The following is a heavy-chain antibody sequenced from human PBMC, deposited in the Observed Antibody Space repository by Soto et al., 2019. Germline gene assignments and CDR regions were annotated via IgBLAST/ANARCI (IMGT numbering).Heavy chain of an antibody. J-gene: IGHJ3*02. Sequence: GESLKISCAASGFTFSSYAMSWVRQAPGKGLEWVSAISGSGGSTYYADSVKGRFTISRDNSKNTLYLQMNSLRAEDTAVYYCAKPASLLRDAFDIWGQGTMVTVSS. CDR2: ISGSGGST. V-gene: IGHV3-23*01. CDR1: GFTFSSYA. CDR3: AKPASLLRDAFDI. D-gene: IGHD3-22*01.